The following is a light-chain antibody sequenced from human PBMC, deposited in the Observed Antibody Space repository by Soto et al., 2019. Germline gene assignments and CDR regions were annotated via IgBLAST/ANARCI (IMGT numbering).Light chain of an antibody. Sequence: DIPMTQSPSSLSASVGDRVTISCRASQNIAGYLNWYQQKPGEAPKLLIYATSTLQSGVPSRFSGSGSGADYTLTISSLQPEDFATYSCQQSHSTPRTFGQGTKVEIK. CDR2: ATS. J-gene: IGKJ1*01. CDR3: QQSHSTPRT. CDR1: QNIAGY. V-gene: IGKV1-39*01.